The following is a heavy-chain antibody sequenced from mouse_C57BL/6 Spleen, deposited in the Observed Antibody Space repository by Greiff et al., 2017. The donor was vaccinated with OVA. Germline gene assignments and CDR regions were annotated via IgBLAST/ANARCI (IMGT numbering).Heavy chain of an antibody. CDR1: GYSFTDYN. Sequence: EVQLQQSGPELVKPGASVKISCKASGYSFTDYNMNWVQQSNGKSLEWIGVINPNYGTTSYNQKFKGKATLTVDQSSSTAYMQLNSLTSEDSAVYYSARTGGTYGNRGFAYWGQGTLVTVSA. V-gene: IGHV1-39*01. CDR3: ARTGGTYGNRGFAY. CDR2: INPNYGTT. J-gene: IGHJ3*01. D-gene: IGHD1-1*01.